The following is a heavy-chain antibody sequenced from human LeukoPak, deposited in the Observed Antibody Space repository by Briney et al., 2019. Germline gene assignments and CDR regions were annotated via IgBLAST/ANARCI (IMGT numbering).Heavy chain of an antibody. CDR2: INPDGSIK. Sequence: GGSLRLSCVASGFTFGHHFMSWVRQAPGGGLEWVANINPDGSIKFHADSVKGRFSISKDNARNSVYLQMNSLRGEDTAVYYCARAVDVADYWGQGTLVAVSS. CDR3: ARAVDVADY. CDR1: GFTFGHHF. D-gene: IGHD3-16*01. J-gene: IGHJ4*02. V-gene: IGHV3-7*01.